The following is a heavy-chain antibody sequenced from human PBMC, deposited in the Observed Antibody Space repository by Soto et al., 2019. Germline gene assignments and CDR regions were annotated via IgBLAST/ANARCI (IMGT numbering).Heavy chain of an antibody. J-gene: IGHJ4*02. CDR3: VHTVMVNTITGVHYFDY. Sequence: SGPTVVNPTQTLTLTCTFSAFSLSTNGERVGWIRQRRGKPLEWLAVIYWNADKRDKRSLKSRLSITKHASKNHGGLTMTTMDPVDTANYCCVHTVMVNTITGVHYFDYRGQG. V-gene: IGHV2-5*01. CDR1: AFSLSTNGER. D-gene: IGHD2-8*01. CDR2: IYWNADK.